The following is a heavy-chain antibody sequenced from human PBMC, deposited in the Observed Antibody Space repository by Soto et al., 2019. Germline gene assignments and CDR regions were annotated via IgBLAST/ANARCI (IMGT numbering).Heavy chain of an antibody. CDR3: ASGYCSGGSCYDYYYYYGMDV. V-gene: IGHV4-30-4*01. Sequence: QVQLQESGPGLVKPSQTLSLTSTVSGGSISSGDYYWSWIRQPPGKGLEWIGYIYYSGSTYYNPSLKSRVTISVDTSKNQFSLKLSSVTAADTAVYYCASGYCSGGSCYDYYYYYGMDVWGQGTTVTVSS. CDR1: GGSISSGDYY. D-gene: IGHD2-15*01. CDR2: IYYSGST. J-gene: IGHJ6*02.